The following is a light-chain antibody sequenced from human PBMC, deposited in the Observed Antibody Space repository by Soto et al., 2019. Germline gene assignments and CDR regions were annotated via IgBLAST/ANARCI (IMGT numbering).Light chain of an antibody. CDR2: EDT. Sequence: QSALTQPASVSGSPGQSITISFTGTASDVGLYDLVSWYQQHPGKAPKLMIYEDTKRPSGVSNRFSGSKSGNTASLTISGLQAEDEADYYCCSYAGSSTLVFGGGTKLTVL. CDR1: ASDVGLYDL. J-gene: IGLJ2*01. CDR3: CSYAGSSTLV. V-gene: IGLV2-23*01.